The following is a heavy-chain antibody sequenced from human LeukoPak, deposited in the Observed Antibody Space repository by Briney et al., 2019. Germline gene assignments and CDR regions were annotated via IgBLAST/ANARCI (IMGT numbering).Heavy chain of an antibody. Sequence: GGSLRLSCAASGFTFSSYGMHWVRQAPGKGLEWVAVISYDGSNKYYADSVKGRFTISRDNSKNTLYLQTNSLRAEDTAVYYCAKDQQLVPYFDYWGQGTLVTVSS. D-gene: IGHD6-6*01. J-gene: IGHJ4*02. V-gene: IGHV3-30*18. CDR2: ISYDGSNK. CDR1: GFTFSSYG. CDR3: AKDQQLVPYFDY.